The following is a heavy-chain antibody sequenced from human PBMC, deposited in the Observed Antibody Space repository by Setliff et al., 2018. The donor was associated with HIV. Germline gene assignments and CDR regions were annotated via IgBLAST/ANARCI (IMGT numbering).Heavy chain of an antibody. Sequence: PGGSLRLSCATSGFTFSIYAMNWVRQAPGKGLEWVSYISRSSNYINYADSVKGRFTISRDNAKNSLYLQMSSLRAEDTAVYYCARDPSAGANLYYYVDVWGKGTTVTVSS. CDR1: GFTFSIYA. D-gene: IGHD1-26*01. CDR2: ISRSSNYI. CDR3: ARDPSAGANLYYYVDV. V-gene: IGHV3-21*05. J-gene: IGHJ6*03.